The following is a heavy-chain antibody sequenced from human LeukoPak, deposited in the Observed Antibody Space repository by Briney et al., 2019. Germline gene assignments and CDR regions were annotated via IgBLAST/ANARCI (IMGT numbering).Heavy chain of an antibody. CDR3: ARDYYGSGSYSYFDY. CDR2: IIPIFGTA. D-gene: IGHD3-10*01. Sequence: SVKVSCKASGYTFTSYAMNWVRQAPGQGLEWMGGIIPIFGTANYAQKFQGRVTITTDESTSTAYMELSSLRSEDTAVYYCARDYYGSGSYSYFDYWGQGTLVTVSS. V-gene: IGHV1-69*05. CDR1: GYTFTSYA. J-gene: IGHJ4*02.